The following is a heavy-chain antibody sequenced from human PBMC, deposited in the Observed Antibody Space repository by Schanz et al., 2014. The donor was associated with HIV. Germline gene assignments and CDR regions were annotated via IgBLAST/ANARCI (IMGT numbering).Heavy chain of an antibody. Sequence: VQLLESGGNLVHPGGSLRLSCAASGFTFRDSVVSWVRQAPGKGLEWVAFISYDGSVKSYGDSVKGRFTISRDNSKNTLYLQMNSLRAEDTAVYYCAKEWYYGSGSMDYGLDVWGQGTTVTVSS. CDR1: GFTFRDSV. CDR2: ISYDGSVK. D-gene: IGHD3-10*01. V-gene: IGHV3-30*18. CDR3: AKEWYYGSGSMDYGLDV. J-gene: IGHJ6*02.